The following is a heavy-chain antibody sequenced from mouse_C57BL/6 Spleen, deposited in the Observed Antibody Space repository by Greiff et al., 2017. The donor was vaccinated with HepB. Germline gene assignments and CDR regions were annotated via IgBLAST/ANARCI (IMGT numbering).Heavy chain of an antibody. J-gene: IGHJ4*01. CDR3: ARLTGGGAMDY. V-gene: IGHV5-6*01. D-gene: IGHD4-1*01. CDR1: GFTFSSYG. CDR2: ISSGGSYT. Sequence: EVQGVESGGDLVKPGGSLKLSCAASGFTFSSYGMSWVRQTPDKRLEWVATISSGGSYTYYPDSVKGRFTISRDNAKNTLYLQMSSLKSEDTAMYYCARLTGGGAMDYWGQGTSVTVSS.